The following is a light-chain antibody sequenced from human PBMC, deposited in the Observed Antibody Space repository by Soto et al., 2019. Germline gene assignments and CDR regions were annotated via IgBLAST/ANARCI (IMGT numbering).Light chain of an antibody. J-gene: IGKJ5*01. V-gene: IGKV3-15*01. CDR2: GAS. CDR3: QQYNYRPPA. Sequence: EIVMTQSPATLSVSPGERAALSCRASQSVSGNLAWYQQTPGQAPRLLIYGASTRATCIPARFSGSGFGTEFTPTISSLKSEDFAVYYCQQYNYRPPAFGQGTRLEIK. CDR1: QSVSGN.